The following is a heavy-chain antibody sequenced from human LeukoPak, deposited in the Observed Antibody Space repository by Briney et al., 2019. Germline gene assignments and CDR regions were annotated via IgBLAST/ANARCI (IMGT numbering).Heavy chain of an antibody. CDR1: GGSISSGGYY. Sequence: SETLSLTCTVSGGSISSGGYYWSWIRQPPGKGLEWIGYIYHSGSTYYNPSLKSRVTISVDRSKNQFSLKLSSVTAADTAVYYCARGRITMVRGVIRGLNWFDPWGQGTLVTVST. J-gene: IGHJ5*02. CDR2: IYHSGST. CDR3: ARGRITMVRGVIRGLNWFDP. D-gene: IGHD3-10*01. V-gene: IGHV4-30-2*01.